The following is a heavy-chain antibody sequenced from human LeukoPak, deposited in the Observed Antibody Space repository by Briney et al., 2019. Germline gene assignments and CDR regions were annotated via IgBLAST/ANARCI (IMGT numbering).Heavy chain of an antibody. V-gene: IGHV3-30*02. J-gene: IGHJ6*03. D-gene: IGHD6-13*01. CDR3: AKEAGSSWSPKHYYYYYYMDV. Sequence: PGGSLRLSCAASGFTFSNYGMHWVRQAPGKGLEWVAFIRYDGSDKYYEDSLKGRFTISRDNSKNTVYLQMNSLRAEDTAVYYCAKEAGSSWSPKHYYYYYYMDVWGKGTTVTVSS. CDR2: IRYDGSDK. CDR1: GFTFSNYG.